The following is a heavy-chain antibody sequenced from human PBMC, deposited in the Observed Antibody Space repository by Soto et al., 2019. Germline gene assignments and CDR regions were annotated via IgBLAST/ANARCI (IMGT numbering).Heavy chain of an antibody. J-gene: IGHJ4*02. V-gene: IGHV4-34*01. CDR3: PRGRQQLLDY. D-gene: IGHD6-13*01. Sequence: PSETLSLTCAVYGGSFSGYYWSWIRQSPGKGLEWIGESNHSATTNYNPSLKSRVTISLDTSKNQVSLELSSVTAADTAVYYCPRGRQQLLDYWGQGTLVTVSS. CDR1: GGSFSGYY. CDR2: SNHSATT.